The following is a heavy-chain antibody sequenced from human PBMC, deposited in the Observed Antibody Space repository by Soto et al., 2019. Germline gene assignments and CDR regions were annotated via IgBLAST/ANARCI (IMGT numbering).Heavy chain of an antibody. J-gene: IGHJ6*02. Sequence: GASGKVSLQASGGTFRSYAINWVGQAPGQWLEWMGGIIPIFDTAAYEQKFQGRVTITADESTNTAYMELSSPRSEDTVVYYCAGHSSGVPGYYYGMDVWGQGTTVTVSS. D-gene: IGHD3-22*01. CDR3: AGHSSGVPGYYYGMDV. V-gene: IGHV1-69*13. CDR2: IIPIFDTA. CDR1: GGTFRSYA.